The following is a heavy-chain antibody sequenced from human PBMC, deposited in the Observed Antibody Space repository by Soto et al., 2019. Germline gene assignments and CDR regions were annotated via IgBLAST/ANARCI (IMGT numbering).Heavy chain of an antibody. CDR2: IRQDGSEK. V-gene: IGHV3-7*01. Sequence: GGSLRLSCAASGFTFSTYWMSWVRQAPGKGLEWVATIRQDGSEKHCVDSVKGRFTISRDNSKNSLSLQMNSLRAEDTAVYYCARDQAVTTLRESTYYFDYWGQGTLVTVSS. CDR3: ARDQAVTTLRESTYYFDY. J-gene: IGHJ4*02. D-gene: IGHD4-17*01. CDR1: GFTFSTYW.